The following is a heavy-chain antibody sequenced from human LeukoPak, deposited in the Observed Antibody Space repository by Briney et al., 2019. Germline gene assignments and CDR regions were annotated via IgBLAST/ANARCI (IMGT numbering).Heavy chain of an antibody. CDR1: GFSFSTQR. J-gene: IGHJ4*02. V-gene: IGHV3-33*08. D-gene: IGHD5-24*01. Sequence: GGSLRLSCAASGFSFSTQRMHWVRQAPGKGLEWVAVIWHDGSNKYYADSVKGRFTISRDNSKNTLYLQMNSLRAEDTAVYYCARVRDGYNPFDYWGQGTLVTVSS. CDR3: ARVRDGYNPFDY. CDR2: IWHDGSNK.